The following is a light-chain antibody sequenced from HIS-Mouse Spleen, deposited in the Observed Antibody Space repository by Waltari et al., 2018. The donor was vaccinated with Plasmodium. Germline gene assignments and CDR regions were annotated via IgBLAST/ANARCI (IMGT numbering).Light chain of an antibody. CDR2: EVS. V-gene: IGLV2-8*01. CDR3: SSYAGSNNLL. CDR1: SSDVGGYNY. J-gene: IGLJ2*01. Sequence: QSALTQPPSASGSPGQSVTISCTGTSSDVGGYNYVSWYQQHPGKAPKLMIYEVSKLPSGVLHRFSGSKSGTPASLTVSGLQSEDEADYYCSSYAGSNNLLFGGGTKLTVL.